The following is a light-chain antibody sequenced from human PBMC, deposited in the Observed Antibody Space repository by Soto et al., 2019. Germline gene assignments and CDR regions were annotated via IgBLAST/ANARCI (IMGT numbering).Light chain of an antibody. CDR2: SND. CDR1: SSNIGTNT. CDR3: ATWDDSLNGVV. V-gene: IGLV1-44*01. Sequence: QSALTQPPSASGTPGQRVSISCSGGSSNIGTNTVNWYQHLPGTAPKLLIFSNDERPSGVPDRFSGSKSGTPASLAISGLQSDDEADYYCATWDDSLNGVVFGGGT. J-gene: IGLJ2*01.